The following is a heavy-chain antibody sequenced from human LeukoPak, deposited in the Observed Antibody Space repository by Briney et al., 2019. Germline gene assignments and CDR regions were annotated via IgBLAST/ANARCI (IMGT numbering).Heavy chain of an antibody. CDR2: ISSSGSTI. CDR1: GFTFSSYE. D-gene: IGHD4-17*01. J-gene: IGHJ3*02. Sequence: PGGSLRLSCAASGFTFSSYEMNWVRQAPGKGLEWVSYISSSGSTIYYADSVKGRFTISRDNAKNSLYLQMNSLRAEDTAVYYCARDASDYGDYGAPDAFDIWGQGTMVTVSS. V-gene: IGHV3-48*03. CDR3: ARDASDYGDYGAPDAFDI.